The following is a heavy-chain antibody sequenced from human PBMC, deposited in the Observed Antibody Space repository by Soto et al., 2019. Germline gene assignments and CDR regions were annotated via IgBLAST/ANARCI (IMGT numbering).Heavy chain of an antibody. CDR3: ARDHGGSTWFVGIYYYFGVDV. Sequence: GWSLELSCAASGFTVCIYNMNWVRQDPGKGLEWVSYISGSSDTIYYADSVKGRFTISRDNAKNSLYLQMDSLRDEDTAVYYCARDHGGSTWFVGIYYYFGVDVWGQGTTVTVS. V-gene: IGHV3-48*02. CDR1: GFTVCIYN. D-gene: IGHD6-13*01. J-gene: IGHJ6*02. CDR2: ISGSSDTI.